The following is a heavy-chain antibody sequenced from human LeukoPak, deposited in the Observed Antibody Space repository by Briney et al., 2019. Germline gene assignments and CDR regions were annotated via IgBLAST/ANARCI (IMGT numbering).Heavy chain of an antibody. J-gene: IGHJ4*02. CDR1: GFTFSSYA. V-gene: IGHV3-23*01. CDR2: ITASGGNT. D-gene: IGHD5-18*01. CDR3: AKGNGYSYGRYYFDY. Sequence: GGSLRLSCAASGFTFSSYAMGWVRQAPGKGLEWVSAITASGGNTYYADSVKGRFTISRDNSKNTLYLQVYSLRAEDTAVYYCAKGNGYSYGRYYFDYWGQGTLVTVSS.